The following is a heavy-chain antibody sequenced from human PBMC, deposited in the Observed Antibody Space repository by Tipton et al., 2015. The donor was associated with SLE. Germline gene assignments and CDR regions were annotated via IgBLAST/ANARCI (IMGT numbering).Heavy chain of an antibody. CDR2: ISHSGNT. J-gene: IGHJ4*02. CDR1: GYSISSGHY. D-gene: IGHD3-22*01. Sequence: TLSLTCAVSGYSISSGHYWGWIRQPPGKGLEWIGSISHSGNTYYNPSLRSRVSMSIDTPKNQVFLRLNSVTAADTAVYYCARHDYDDNGYYLHYFEYWGQGTLVTVST. V-gene: IGHV4-38-2*01. CDR3: ARHDYDDNGYYLHYFEY.